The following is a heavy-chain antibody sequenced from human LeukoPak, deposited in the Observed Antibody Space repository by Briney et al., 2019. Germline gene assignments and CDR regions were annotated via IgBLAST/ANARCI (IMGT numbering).Heavy chain of an antibody. CDR1: GFTFSNSL. CDR3: ARDLGLRGSS. CDR2: MYGDMIDI. D-gene: IGHD5-12*01. Sequence: GGSLRLSCEASGFTFSNSLMHWVRQTPGKGLVWVSRMYGDMIDISYADSVKGRFTISRDNAKNTLYLQMNSLRGEDTAVYYCARDLGLRGSSWGQGTLVTVSS. V-gene: IGHV3-74*01. J-gene: IGHJ4*02.